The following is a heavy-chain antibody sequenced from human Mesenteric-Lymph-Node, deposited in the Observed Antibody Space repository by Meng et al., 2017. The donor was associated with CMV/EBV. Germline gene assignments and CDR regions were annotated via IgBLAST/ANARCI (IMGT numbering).Heavy chain of an antibody. D-gene: IGHD4-17*01. CDR2: IKQDGSEK. CDR1: GFTFSSYW. CDR3: ARGTGFANLDN. J-gene: IGHJ4*02. V-gene: IGHV3-7*01. Sequence: GESLKISCAASGFTFSSYWMSWVRQAPGKGLEWVANIKQDGSEKYYVDSVKGRFTISRDSAKNTVYLQMNSLRAEDTAVYYCARGTGFANLDNWGQGILVTVSS.